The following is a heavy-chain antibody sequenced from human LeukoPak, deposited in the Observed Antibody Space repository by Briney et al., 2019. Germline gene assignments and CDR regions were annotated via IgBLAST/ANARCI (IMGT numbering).Heavy chain of an antibody. CDR3: ARGYSFFGHYFDS. CDR1: GFTFTNYA. J-gene: IGHJ4*02. D-gene: IGHD5-18*01. V-gene: IGHV3-23*01. CDR2: ITGSGIAT. Sequence: GVSLRLSCAACGFTFTNYAINWVRHAPGNGLESVSTITGSGIATYYADSVKGRFTISRDKSKNTLDLQMNTLRAEDTAVYYCARGYSFFGHYFDSWGQGTLVTVSS.